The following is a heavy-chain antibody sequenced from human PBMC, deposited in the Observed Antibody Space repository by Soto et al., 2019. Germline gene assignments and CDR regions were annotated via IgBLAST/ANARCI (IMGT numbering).Heavy chain of an antibody. CDR2: IYYSGST. CDR1: GGSIRSYY. CDR3: ARDWEWSGSPY. D-gene: IGHD1-26*01. Sequence: SETLSLTCTVSGGSIRSYYLSWIRQPPGKGLEWIGYIYYSGSTNYNPSLKGRFTISRDNSKNTLYLQMNSLRAEDTAVYYCARDWEWSGSPYWGQGTLVTVSS. J-gene: IGHJ4*02. V-gene: IGHV4-59*01.